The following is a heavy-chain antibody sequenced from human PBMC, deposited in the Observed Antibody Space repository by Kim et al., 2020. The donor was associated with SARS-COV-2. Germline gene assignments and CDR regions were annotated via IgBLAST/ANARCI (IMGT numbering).Heavy chain of an antibody. CDR2: IYYSGST. Sequence: SETLSLTCTVSGGSISSSSYYWGWIRQPPGKGLEWIGSIYYSGSTYYNPSLKSRVTISVDTSKNQFSLKLSSVTAADTAVYYCARDALGDDFWSGLDTYYYYGMDVWGQGTTVTVSS. D-gene: IGHD3-3*01. J-gene: IGHJ6*02. V-gene: IGHV4-39*07. CDR3: ARDALGDDFWSGLDTYYYYGMDV. CDR1: GGSISSSSYY.